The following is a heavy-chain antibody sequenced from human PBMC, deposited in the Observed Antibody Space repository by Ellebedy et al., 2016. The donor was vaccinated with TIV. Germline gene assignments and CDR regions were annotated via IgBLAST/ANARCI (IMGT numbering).Heavy chain of an antibody. CDR2: ISYDGSNK. Sequence: GESLKISXAASGFTFSSYAMHWVRQAPGKGLEWVAVISYDGSNKYYADSVKGRFTISRDNSKNTLYLQMNSLRAEDTAVYYCAREHDYGQMVADYWGQGTLVTVSS. J-gene: IGHJ4*02. V-gene: IGHV3-30*04. CDR1: GFTFSSYA. D-gene: IGHD4-17*01. CDR3: AREHDYGQMVADY.